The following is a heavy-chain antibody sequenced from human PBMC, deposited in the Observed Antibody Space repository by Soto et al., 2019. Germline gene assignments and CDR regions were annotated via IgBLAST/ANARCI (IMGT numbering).Heavy chain of an antibody. V-gene: IGHV3-21*01. D-gene: IGHD1-1*01. CDR3: ETDCLTGDSREAFDS. J-gene: IGHJ4*02. CDR2: IDPCGSYI. Sequence: ACSLRLSCVGSGFTFSAYRLSWFLQAPGEGLQWVPNIDPCGSYILPSHPVEGRFTVSRDHAKTSLFLQLTGLRVDDTAVYFCETDCLTGDSREAFDSWGQGTLVTVSS. CDR1: GFTFSAYR.